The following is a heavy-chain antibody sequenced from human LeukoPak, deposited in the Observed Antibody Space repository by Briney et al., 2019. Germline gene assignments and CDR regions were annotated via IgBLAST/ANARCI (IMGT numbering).Heavy chain of an antibody. CDR1: GFTFSSYA. Sequence: GRSLRLSCAASGFTFSSYAMHWVRQAPGKGLGWVAVISYDGSNKYYADSVKGRFTISRDNSKNTLYLQMNSLRAEDTAVYYCARAPRRDYGDDYFDYWGQGTLVTVSS. CDR3: ARAPRRDYGDDYFDY. V-gene: IGHV3-30*04. CDR2: ISYDGSNK. J-gene: IGHJ4*02. D-gene: IGHD4-17*01.